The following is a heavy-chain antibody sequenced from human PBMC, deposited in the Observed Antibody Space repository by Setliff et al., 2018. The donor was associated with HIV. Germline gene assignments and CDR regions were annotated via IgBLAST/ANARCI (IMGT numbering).Heavy chain of an antibody. CDR1: GGSFSGYY. Sequence: PSETMSLTCGVYGGSFSGYYWTWLRQPPGKGLEWIGEINHRGTTNSNPSLKRRVTISVETSKSQFSLRLSSVTAADTAVYYCARPRLWRDAFDNWGKGSMVTVSS. V-gene: IGHV4-34*01. CDR3: ARPRLWRDAFDN. D-gene: IGHD1-1*01. CDR2: INHRGTT. J-gene: IGHJ3*02.